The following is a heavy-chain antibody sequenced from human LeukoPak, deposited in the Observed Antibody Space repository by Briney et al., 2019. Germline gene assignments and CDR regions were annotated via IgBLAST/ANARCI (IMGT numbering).Heavy chain of an antibody. CDR2: IYYSGST. Sequence: PSETLSLTSTVSGGSISSSSYYWGWIRQPPGKGLEWIGYIYYSGSTNYNPSLKSRVTISVDTSKNQFSLKLSSVTAAGTAVYYCARGGSGLFDYWGQGTLVTVSS. V-gene: IGHV4-61*05. CDR1: GGSISSSSYY. D-gene: IGHD3-10*01. J-gene: IGHJ4*02. CDR3: ARGGSGLFDY.